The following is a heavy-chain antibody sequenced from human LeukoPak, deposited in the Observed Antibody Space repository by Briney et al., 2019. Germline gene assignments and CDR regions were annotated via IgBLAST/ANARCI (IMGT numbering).Heavy chain of an antibody. V-gene: IGHV4-59*01. CDR1: GGSISSYY. CDR3: ARENSSGWIDY. D-gene: IGHD6-19*01. J-gene: IGHJ4*02. Sequence: SETLSLTCTVSGGSISSYYWSWIRQPPGKGLEWIGYIYYSGSTNFNPSLKSRVTISVDTSKNQFSLKLSSVTAADTAVYYCARENSSGWIDYWGQGTLVTVSS. CDR2: IYYSGST.